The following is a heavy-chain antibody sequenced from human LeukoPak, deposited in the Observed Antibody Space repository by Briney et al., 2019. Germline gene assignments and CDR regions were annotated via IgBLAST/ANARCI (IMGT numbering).Heavy chain of an antibody. D-gene: IGHD3-3*01. V-gene: IGHV4-34*01. J-gene: IGHJ4*02. CDR1: GGYFSGYY. Sequence: SETLSLTCAVYGGYFSGYYWSWIRQPPGKGLERIGEINHSGSTNYNPSLKRRVTISVDTSKNQFSLKLSSVTAADTAVYYCARGVAQPMFGVARTFDYWGQGTLVTVPS. CDR3: ARGVAQPMFGVARTFDY. CDR2: INHSGST.